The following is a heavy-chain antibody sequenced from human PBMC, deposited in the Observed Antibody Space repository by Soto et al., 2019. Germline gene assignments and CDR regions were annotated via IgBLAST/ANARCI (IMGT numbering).Heavy chain of an antibody. CDR2: INAGNGNT. Sequence: QVQLVQSGAEVKKPGASVKVSCKASGYTFTSYAMHWVRQAPGQRLEWMGWINAGNGNTKYSQKFQGRVTITRDTSASTAYMELSSLRSEDTAVYYCARSYSSGPYYYYGMDVWGQGTTVTVS. V-gene: IGHV1-3*01. J-gene: IGHJ6*02. D-gene: IGHD6-19*01. CDR1: GYTFTSYA. CDR3: ARSYSSGPYYYYGMDV.